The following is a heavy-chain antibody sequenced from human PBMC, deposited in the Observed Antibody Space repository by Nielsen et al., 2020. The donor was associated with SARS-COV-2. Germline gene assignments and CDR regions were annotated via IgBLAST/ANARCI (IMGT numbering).Heavy chain of an antibody. V-gene: IGHV4-34*01. CDR2: INHSGST. D-gene: IGHD4-17*01. CDR3: AREVTVTTWNYYYYYGMDV. Sequence: SQTLSLTCAVYGGSFSGYYWSWIRQPPGKGLEWIGEINHSGSTNYNPSLKSRVTISVDTSKNQFSLKLSSVTAADTAVYYCAREVTVTTWNYYYYYGMDVWGQGTTVTVSS. CDR1: GGSFSGYY. J-gene: IGHJ6*02.